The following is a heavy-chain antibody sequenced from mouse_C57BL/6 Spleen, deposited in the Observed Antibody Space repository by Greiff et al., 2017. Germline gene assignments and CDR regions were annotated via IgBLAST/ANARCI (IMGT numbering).Heavy chain of an antibody. CDR2: IDPNSGGT. D-gene: IGHD1-1*01. Sequence: QVQLKQPGAELVKPGASVKLSCKASGYTFTSYWMHWVKQRPGRGLEWIGRIDPNSGGTKYNEKFKSKATLTVDKPSSTAYMQLSSLTSEDSAVYYCARLYYGSSEYFDVWGTGTTVTVSS. V-gene: IGHV1-72*01. CDR3: ARLYYGSSEYFDV. CDR1: GYTFTSYW. J-gene: IGHJ1*03.